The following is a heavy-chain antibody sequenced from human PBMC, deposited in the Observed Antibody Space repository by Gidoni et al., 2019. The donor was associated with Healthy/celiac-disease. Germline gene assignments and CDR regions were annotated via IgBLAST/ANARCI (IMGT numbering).Heavy chain of an antibody. D-gene: IGHD1-26*01. Sequence: QVQLVESGGGVVQPGRSLRLSCAASGFTFSSYGMHWVRQAPGKGLEWVAVIWYDGSNKYYADSVKGRFTISRYKSKNTLYLQMNSLRAEDTAVYYCAREGFAEWELPWAFDIWGQGTMVTVSS. CDR1: GFTFSSYG. V-gene: IGHV3-33*01. CDR3: AREGFAEWELPWAFDI. J-gene: IGHJ3*02. CDR2: IWYDGSNK.